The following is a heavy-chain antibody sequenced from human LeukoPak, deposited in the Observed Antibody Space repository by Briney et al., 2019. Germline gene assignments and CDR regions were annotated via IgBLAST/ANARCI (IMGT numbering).Heavy chain of an antibody. D-gene: IGHD5-24*01. CDR1: GGSFSGYY. V-gene: IGHV4-34*01. CDR3: ARGRWGWLQLPPFDY. J-gene: IGHJ4*02. Sequence: PSETLSLTCAVYGGSFSGYYWSWIRQPPGKGLEWIGEINHSGSTNYNPSLKSRVTISVDTSKIQFSLKLSSVTAADTAVYYCARGRWGWLQLPPFDYWGQGTLVTVSS. CDR2: INHSGST.